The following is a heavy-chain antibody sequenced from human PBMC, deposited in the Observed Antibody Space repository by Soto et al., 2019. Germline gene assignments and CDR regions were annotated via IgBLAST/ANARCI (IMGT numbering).Heavy chain of an antibody. J-gene: IGHJ2*01. CDR2: IFSNDEK. CDR3: ARINYDFWGGYYSNWYFGL. CDR1: GFSLSNARMG. V-gene: IGHV2-26*01. Sequence: QVTLKESGPVLVKPTEPLTLTCTVSGFSLSNARMGVSWIRQPPGKALEWLAHIFSNDEKSYSTSLKSRLTIPKDTSKSQVVLTMTNMDPVDTATYYCARINYDFWGGYYSNWYFGLWGRGTLVHGSS. D-gene: IGHD3-3*01.